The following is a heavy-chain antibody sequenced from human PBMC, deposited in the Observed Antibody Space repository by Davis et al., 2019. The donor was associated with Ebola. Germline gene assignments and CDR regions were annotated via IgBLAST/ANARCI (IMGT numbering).Heavy chain of an antibody. D-gene: IGHD3-3*01. CDR1: GFTFNYYF. V-gene: IGHV3-11*04. CDR2: ISSSGSTI. CDR3: AGDFWSPTTGYSTDV. Sequence: GESLKISCAASGFTFNYYFMSWIRQAPGKGLEWVSYISSSGSTIKYADSVKGRFTISRDNAKNSLFLQMNSLVAEDTAVYYCAGDFWSPTTGYSTDVWGQGTTVTVSS. J-gene: IGHJ6*02.